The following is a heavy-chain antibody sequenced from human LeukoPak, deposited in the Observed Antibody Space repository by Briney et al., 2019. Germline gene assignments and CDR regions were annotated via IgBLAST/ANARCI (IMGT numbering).Heavy chain of an antibody. J-gene: IGHJ3*02. Sequence: GASVKVSCKASGGTFSSYAISWVRQAPGQGLEWMGGIIPILGTANYAQKFQGRVTITADESTSTAYMELSSLRSEDTAVYYCARDSIAAAALGDAFDIWGQGTMVTVSS. V-gene: IGHV1-69*13. CDR1: GGTFSSYA. D-gene: IGHD6-13*01. CDR2: IIPILGTA. CDR3: ARDSIAAAALGDAFDI.